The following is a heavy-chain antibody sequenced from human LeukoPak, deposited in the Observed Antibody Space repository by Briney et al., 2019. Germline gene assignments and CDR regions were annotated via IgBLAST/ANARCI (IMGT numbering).Heavy chain of an antibody. CDR1: GFSFSSFA. CDR2: ITGGHYAT. J-gene: IGHJ5*02. V-gene: IGHV3-23*01. Sequence: GGSLRLSCAASGFSFSSFAMTWVRQAPGKGLEWVSSITGGHYATYNTDSVKGRFTISRDNAKNTLYLQMNSLRADDTAKYYCTKDPNGDYIGAFDPWGQGTLVTVSS. CDR3: TKDPNGDYIGAFDP. D-gene: IGHD4-17*01.